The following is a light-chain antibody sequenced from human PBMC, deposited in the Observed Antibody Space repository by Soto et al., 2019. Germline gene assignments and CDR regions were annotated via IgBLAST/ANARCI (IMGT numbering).Light chain of an antibody. CDR3: QQRSNWPPIT. Sequence: SGLPQSPATLSLSPGERASLSCRASQSVSSYLAWYQQKPGQAPRLLIYDASNRATGIPARFSGSGSGTDFTLTISSLEPEDFAVYYCQQRSNWPPITFGQGTRLEIK. CDR1: QSVSSY. CDR2: DAS. J-gene: IGKJ5*01. V-gene: IGKV3-11*01.